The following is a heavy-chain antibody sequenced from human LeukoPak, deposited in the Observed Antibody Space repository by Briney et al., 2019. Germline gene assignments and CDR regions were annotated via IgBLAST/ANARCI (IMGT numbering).Heavy chain of an antibody. D-gene: IGHD5-24*01. J-gene: IGHJ6*03. CDR3: ARRVHGLHSLYYYYMDV. CDR2: IYYSGST. V-gene: IGHV4-39*07. Sequence: SETLSLTCVVSGGSIGSSSYFWGWIRQPPGKGLEWIGNIYYSGSTYYNPSLKSRVTISVDTSKNQFSLKLSSVTAADTAVYYCARRVHGLHSLYYYYMDVWGKGTTVTVSS. CDR1: GGSIGSSSYF.